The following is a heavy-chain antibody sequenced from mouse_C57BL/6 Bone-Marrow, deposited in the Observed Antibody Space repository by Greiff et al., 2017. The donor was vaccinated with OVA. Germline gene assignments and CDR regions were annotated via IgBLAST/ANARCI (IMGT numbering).Heavy chain of an antibody. CDR2: ISYDGSN. CDR1: GYSITSGYY. D-gene: IGHD2-3*01. Sequence: EVQLQESGPGLVKPSQSLSLTCSVTGYSITSGYYWNWIRQFPGNKLEWMGYISYDGSNNYNPSLKNRISITRDTSKNQFFLKLNSVTTEDTATYYCARGGWLPYWYFDVWGTGTTVTVSS. V-gene: IGHV3-6*01. J-gene: IGHJ1*03. CDR3: ARGGWLPYWYFDV.